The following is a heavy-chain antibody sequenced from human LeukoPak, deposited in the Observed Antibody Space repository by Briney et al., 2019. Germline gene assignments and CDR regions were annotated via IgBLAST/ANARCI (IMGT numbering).Heavy chain of an antibody. D-gene: IGHD2-2*01. Sequence: ASVKVSCKASGHTSTTYAIHWVRQAPGQGLEGMGWINAGNGNIKYSQKLQGRVTITGDTSASTAYMELSSLRSEDTAVYYCARGYCSSTSCYMDVWGQGTTVT. V-gene: IGHV1-3*01. CDR3: ARGYCSSTSCYMDV. CDR1: GHTSTTYA. J-gene: IGHJ6*02. CDR2: INAGNGNI.